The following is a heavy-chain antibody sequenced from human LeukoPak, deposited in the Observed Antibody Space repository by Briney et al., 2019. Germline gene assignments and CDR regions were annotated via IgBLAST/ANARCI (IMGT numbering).Heavy chain of an antibody. CDR2: ISAYNGNT. CDR1: GYTFTSYG. Sequence: GASVSVSCKASGYTFTSYGISWVRQAPGQGLEWMGWISAYNGNTNDAQKLQGRVTMTTDTSTSTVYMELRSLRSDDTAVYYCARDSRLVPAELDYWGQGTLVTVSS. J-gene: IGHJ4*02. CDR3: ARDSRLVPAELDY. V-gene: IGHV1-18*01. D-gene: IGHD2-2*01.